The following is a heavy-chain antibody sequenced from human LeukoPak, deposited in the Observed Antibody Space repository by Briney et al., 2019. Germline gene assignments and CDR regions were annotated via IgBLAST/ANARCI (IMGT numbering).Heavy chain of an antibody. Sequence: SETLSLTCTVSGGSISSHYWSWIRQPPGKGLEWIGYIYYSGYSKYNPSLKSRVTISVDTSKNQFSLKLSSATAADTAVYYCARTIAARPYYFDYWGQGTLVTVSS. D-gene: IGHD6-6*01. CDR1: GGSISSHY. J-gene: IGHJ4*02. CDR3: ARTIAARPYYFDY. V-gene: IGHV4-59*11. CDR2: IYYSGYS.